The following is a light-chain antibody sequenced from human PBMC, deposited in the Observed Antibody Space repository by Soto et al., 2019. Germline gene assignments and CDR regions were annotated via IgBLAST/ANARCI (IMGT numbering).Light chain of an antibody. J-gene: IGLJ1*01. Sequence: QSALTQPASVSGSPGQSITISCTGTRSDIGGYNHVSWYQQYPGKAPKLMISDVSDRPSGVSNRFSGSKSGNTASLTISGLQVEDEADYYCSSFQSSSTPNVFGTGTKVTVL. CDR3: SSFQSSSTPNV. CDR2: DVS. V-gene: IGLV2-14*03. CDR1: RSDIGGYNH.